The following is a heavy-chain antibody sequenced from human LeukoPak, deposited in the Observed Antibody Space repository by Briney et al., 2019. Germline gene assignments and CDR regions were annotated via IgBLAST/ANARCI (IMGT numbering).Heavy chain of an antibody. CDR1: GGSFSGYY. J-gene: IGHJ4*02. V-gene: IGHV4-34*01. CDR3: ASLGYSYIRNFDY. CDR2: INHSGST. Sequence: PSETLSLTCAVYGGSFSGYYWSWIRQPPGKGLEWIGEINHSGSTNYNPSLKSRVTISVDTSKNQFSLKLSSVTAADTAVYYCASLGYSYIRNFDYWGQGTLVTVSS. D-gene: IGHD5-18*01.